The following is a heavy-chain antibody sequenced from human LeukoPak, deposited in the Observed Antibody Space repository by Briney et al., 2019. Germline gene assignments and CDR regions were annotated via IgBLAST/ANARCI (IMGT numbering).Heavy chain of an antibody. CDR1: GFIFNSYG. J-gene: IGHJ4*02. CDR2: IWYDGSNK. Sequence: GGSLRLSCAASGFIFNSYGMSWVRQAPGKGLEWVAVIWYDGSNKYYADSVKGRFTISRDNSKNTLYLQMNSLRAEDTAVYYCARPTYSGSYYWFDYWGQGTLVTVSS. V-gene: IGHV3-33*08. CDR3: ARPTYSGSYYWFDY. D-gene: IGHD1-26*01.